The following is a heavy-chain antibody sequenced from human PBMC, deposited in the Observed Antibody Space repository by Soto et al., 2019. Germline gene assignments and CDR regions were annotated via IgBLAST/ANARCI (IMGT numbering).Heavy chain of an antibody. CDR3: VRDRTEYGSYGSSYYDVFDI. CDR2: INRDGTEK. V-gene: IGHV3-7*05. Sequence: EVQLVESGGGLDQPGGSLRLSCAASGFTFNAYWMTWVRQAPGKGLEWVANINRDGTEKNYVDSVKGRFTVSRDNAKNSLHLQMYSLRAEDTAVYYCVRDRTEYGSYGSSYYDVFDIWGQGTKVTVSS. D-gene: IGHD6-6*01. J-gene: IGHJ3*02. CDR1: GFTFNAYW.